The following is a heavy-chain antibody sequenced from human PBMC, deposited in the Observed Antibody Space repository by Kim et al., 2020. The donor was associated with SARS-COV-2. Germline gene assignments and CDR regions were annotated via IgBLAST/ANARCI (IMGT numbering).Heavy chain of an antibody. D-gene: IGHD2-15*01. CDR3: ATRAWVVVTPDAFDI. Sequence: QKCQGRVTITRDTSISTAYMELSRLRSEDTAVYYCATRAWVVVTPDAFDIWGQGTMVTVSS. V-gene: IGHV1-2*02. J-gene: IGHJ3*02.